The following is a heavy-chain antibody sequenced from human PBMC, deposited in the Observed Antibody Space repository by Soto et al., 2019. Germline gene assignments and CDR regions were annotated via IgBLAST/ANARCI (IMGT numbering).Heavy chain of an antibody. CDR1: GGSFSGYY. CDR2: INHSGRT. V-gene: IGHV4-34*01. D-gene: IGHD3-3*01. CDR3: ARDRNYDFWSGYYGLWFDP. Sequence: SETLSLTCAVYGGSFSGYYWSWIRQPPGKGLEWIGEINHSGRTNYNPSLKSRVTISVDTSKNQFSLKLSSVTAADTAVYYCARDRNYDFWSGYYGLWFDPWGQGTLVTVSS. J-gene: IGHJ5*02.